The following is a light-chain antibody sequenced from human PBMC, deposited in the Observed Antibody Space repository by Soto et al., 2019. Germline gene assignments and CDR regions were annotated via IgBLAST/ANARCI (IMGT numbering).Light chain of an antibody. CDR1: QSVSNN. Sequence: EIVMTQSPATLSVSPGERATLSCRASQSVSNNLAWYQQKPGQAPRLLIYGASTRATGIPARFSGSGSGTEFTLTISSLQSEDVAVYYCQQYNNWPPAFGQGTKVEI. J-gene: IGKJ1*01. V-gene: IGKV3-15*01. CDR3: QQYNNWPPA. CDR2: GAS.